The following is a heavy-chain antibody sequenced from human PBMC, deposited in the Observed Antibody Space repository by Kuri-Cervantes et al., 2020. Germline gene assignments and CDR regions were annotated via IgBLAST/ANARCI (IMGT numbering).Heavy chain of an antibody. J-gene: IGHJ3*02. Sequence: GESLKISCAASGFTFSSYAMHWVRQAPGKGLEWVAVISYDGSNKYYADSVKGRFTISRDNSKNTLYLQMNSLRAEDTAVYYCARGLSGYDERAVADAFDIWGQGTMVTVSS. CDR1: GFTFSSYA. D-gene: IGHD5-12*01. CDR2: ISYDGSNK. CDR3: ARGLSGYDERAVADAFDI. V-gene: IGHV3-30-3*01.